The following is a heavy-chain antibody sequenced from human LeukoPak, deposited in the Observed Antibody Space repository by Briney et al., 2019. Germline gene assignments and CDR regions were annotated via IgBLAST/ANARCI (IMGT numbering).Heavy chain of an antibody. J-gene: IGHJ5*02. CDR2: IITTGGVS. CDR1: GFTFNTYA. Sequence: GGSLRLSCTASGFTFNTYAMSWVRQAPGKGLEWVSTIITTGGVSDYADSVKGRFTISRDSAKNSLYLQMNSLRAEDTAVYYCARAGYCSSTSCYFFWFDPWGQGTLVTVSS. V-gene: IGHV3-23*01. CDR3: ARAGYCSSTSCYFFWFDP. D-gene: IGHD2-2*01.